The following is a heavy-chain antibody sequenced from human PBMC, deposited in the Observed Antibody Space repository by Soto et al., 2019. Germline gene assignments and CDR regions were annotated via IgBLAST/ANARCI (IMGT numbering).Heavy chain of an antibody. D-gene: IGHD5-18*01. Sequence: QVQLVESGGGVVQPGRSLRLSCAASGFTFSSYGMHWVRQAPGKGLEWVVVISYDGSNKYYADSVKGRFTISRDNSKNTLYLQMNSLRAEDTAVYYCAKDREEYSYGTPNDYWGQGTLVTVSS. CDR1: GFTFSSYG. J-gene: IGHJ4*02. CDR2: ISYDGSNK. CDR3: AKDREEYSYGTPNDY. V-gene: IGHV3-30*18.